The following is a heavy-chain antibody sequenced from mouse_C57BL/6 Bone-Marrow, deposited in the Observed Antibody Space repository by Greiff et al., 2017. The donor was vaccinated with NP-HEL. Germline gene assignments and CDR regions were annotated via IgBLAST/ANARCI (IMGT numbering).Heavy chain of an antibody. V-gene: IGHV1-81*01. Sequence: VKLQQSGAELARPGASVKLSCKASGYTFTSYGISWVKQRTGQGLEWIGEIYPRSGNTYYNEKFKGKATLTADKSSSTAYMELRSLTSEDSAVYFCARPHYYGSSYVAYWGQGTLVTVSA. CDR3: ARPHYYGSSYVAY. CDR2: IYPRSGNT. CDR1: GYTFTSYG. J-gene: IGHJ3*01. D-gene: IGHD1-1*01.